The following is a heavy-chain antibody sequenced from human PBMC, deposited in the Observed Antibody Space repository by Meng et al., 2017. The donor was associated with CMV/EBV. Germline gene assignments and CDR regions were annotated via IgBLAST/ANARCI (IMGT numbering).Heavy chain of an antibody. J-gene: IGHJ4*02. Sequence: LTGAVYGGSVSGYYWSWIRQPPGKGLEWIGEINHSGSTNYNPSLKSRVTISVDTSKNQFSLKLSSVTAADTAVYYCARGRRLRPFDYWGQGTLVTVPQ. V-gene: IGHV4-34*01. CDR2: INHSGST. CDR1: GGSVSGYY. D-gene: IGHD5-12*01. CDR3: ARGRRLRPFDY.